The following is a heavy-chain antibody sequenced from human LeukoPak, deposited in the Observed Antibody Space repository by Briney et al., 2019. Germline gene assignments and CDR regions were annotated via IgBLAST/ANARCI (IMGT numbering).Heavy chain of an antibody. D-gene: IGHD3-22*01. V-gene: IGHV3-53*01. Sequence: GGSLRLSCEVSGFSVDGNMTWVRQVPGRGLEWVALIFSGDSTDYPASVKGRFTISRDKSKNTLHLQMDSLRPEDTAMYYCALTYYFDRRGYSYIDCWGQGALLTVSS. J-gene: IGHJ4*01. CDR1: GFSVDGN. CDR3: ALTYYFDRRGYSYIDC. CDR2: IFSGDST.